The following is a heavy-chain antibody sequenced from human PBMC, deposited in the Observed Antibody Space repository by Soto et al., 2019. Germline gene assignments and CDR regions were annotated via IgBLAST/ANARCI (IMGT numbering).Heavy chain of an antibody. D-gene: IGHD6-19*01. Sequence: QVHLVQSGAEVKKPGASGNVSCQASGSITNHHMHWVRQAPGQGLEWMGIFNPSGLSTTYAQRFQGRVTSTRDTYTSTVYMELSSLTSEDTAVYFCAKVTHRGPIAVAGPLRAWGQGTLVIVSS. J-gene: IGHJ5*02. V-gene: IGHV1-46*01. CDR1: GSITNHH. CDR2: FNPSGLST. CDR3: AKVTHRGPIAVAGPLRA.